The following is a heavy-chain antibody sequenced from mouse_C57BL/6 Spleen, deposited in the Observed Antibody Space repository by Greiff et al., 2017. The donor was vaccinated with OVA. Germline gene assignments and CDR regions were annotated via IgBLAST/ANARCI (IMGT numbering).Heavy chain of an antibody. D-gene: IGHD2-1*01. CDR2: IDPSDSYT. J-gene: IGHJ3*01. Sequence: QVQLKQPGAELVRPGTSVKLSCKASGYTFTSYWMHWVKQRPGQGLEWIGVIDPSDSYTNYNQKFKGKATLTVDTSSSTAYMQLSSLISEDSAVYYCASYYGNEGAWFAYWGQGTLVTVSA. CDR3: ASYYGNEGAWFAY. CDR1: GYTFTSYW. V-gene: IGHV1-59*01.